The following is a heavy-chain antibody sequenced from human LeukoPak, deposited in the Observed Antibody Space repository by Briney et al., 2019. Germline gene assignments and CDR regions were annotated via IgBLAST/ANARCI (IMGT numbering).Heavy chain of an antibody. CDR1: GYTXTSYG. V-gene: IGHV1-18*01. CDR3: ARILEWLRISPLDY. CDR2: ISAYNGNT. J-gene: IGHJ4*02. D-gene: IGHD5-12*01. Sequence: ASVKGSCKASGYTXTSYGISGVRQAPGQGLEWMEWISAYNGNTNYAQKLQGRVTMTTDTSTSTAYMELRSLRSDDTAVYYCARILEWLRISPLDYWGQGTLVTVSS.